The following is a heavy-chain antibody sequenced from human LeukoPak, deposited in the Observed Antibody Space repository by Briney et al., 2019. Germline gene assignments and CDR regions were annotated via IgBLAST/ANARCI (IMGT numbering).Heavy chain of an antibody. V-gene: IGHV3-30*02. J-gene: IGHJ4*02. Sequence: PGGSLRLSCAASGFTFSSYGMHWVRQAPGKGLEWVAFIRYDGSNKYYADSVKGRFTISRDNSKNTLYLQMNSLRAEDTAVYYCAKDLIWGIRSFDYWGQGTLATVSS. CDR3: AKDLIWGIRSFDY. CDR2: IRYDGSNK. D-gene: IGHD7-27*01. CDR1: GFTFSSYG.